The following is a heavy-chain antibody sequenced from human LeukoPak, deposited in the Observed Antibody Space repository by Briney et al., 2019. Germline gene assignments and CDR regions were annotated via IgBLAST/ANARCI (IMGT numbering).Heavy chain of an antibody. Sequence: SETLSLTCAVYGGSFRGYYWSWIRQPPGKGLEWIGEINHSGSTNYNPSLKSRVTISVDTSKNQFSLKLSSVTAADTAVYYCARRAAAAAYFDYWGQGTLVTVSS. J-gene: IGHJ4*02. D-gene: IGHD6-13*01. CDR1: GGSFRGYY. CDR3: ARRAAAAAYFDY. V-gene: IGHV4-34*01. CDR2: INHSGST.